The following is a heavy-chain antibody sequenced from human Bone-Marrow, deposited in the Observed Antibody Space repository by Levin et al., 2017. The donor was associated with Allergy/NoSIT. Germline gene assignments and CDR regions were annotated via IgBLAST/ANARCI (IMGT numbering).Heavy chain of an antibody. J-gene: IGHJ6*02. CDR1: GVSISGSGYY. Sequence: PSETLSLTCSVSGVSISGSGYYWSWIRQHPGKGLEWIGYIYYGGATLYTPSLKSRVDISADTSKNQFSLKVRSVTAADTAVYYCVRDWVTTNYYYHGMDVWGPGIAVTVSS. V-gene: IGHV4-31*03. D-gene: IGHD4-17*01. CDR3: VRDWVTTNYYYHGMDV. CDR2: IYYGGAT.